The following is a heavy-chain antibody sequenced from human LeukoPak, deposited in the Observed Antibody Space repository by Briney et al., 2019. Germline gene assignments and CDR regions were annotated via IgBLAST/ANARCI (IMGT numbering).Heavy chain of an antibody. Sequence: ASVKVSCKASGYTFTTYAIHWVRQAPGQWLEWMGWSNAGNGNTKYSQKFQGKVTITRDTSASTVYMELSSLTPEDTTVYYCAREYSSSSGRTFDYWGQGTLVTVSS. V-gene: IGHV1-3*01. CDR2: SNAGNGNT. CDR3: AREYSSSSGRTFDY. CDR1: GYTFTTYA. D-gene: IGHD6-6*01. J-gene: IGHJ4*02.